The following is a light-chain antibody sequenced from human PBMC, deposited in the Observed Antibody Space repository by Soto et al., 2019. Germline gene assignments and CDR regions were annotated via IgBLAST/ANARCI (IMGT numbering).Light chain of an antibody. CDR3: QQYNGYWT. Sequence: DIQMTQSPSTLSASVGDRVTITCRASQSISDSLAWYQQKPGKAPKLLIYEASSLKSGVPSRFSCSRSGTEYTLTISSLHPDVFATYYCQQYNGYWTFGQGTKVEIK. CDR2: EAS. V-gene: IGKV1-5*03. J-gene: IGKJ1*01. CDR1: QSISDS.